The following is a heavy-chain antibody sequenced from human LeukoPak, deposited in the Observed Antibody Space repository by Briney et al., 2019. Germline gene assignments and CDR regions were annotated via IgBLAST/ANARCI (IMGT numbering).Heavy chain of an antibody. V-gene: IGHV4-59*01. Sequence: TSETLSLTCTVSGGSISTYYWSWIRQPPGKGLEWIGYIYYSGSTNYNPSLKSRVSISVDTSKNQFSLKLSSVTAADTAVYYCARVPAAGTGPDSWGQGTLVTVSS. CDR3: ARVPAAGTGPDS. J-gene: IGHJ4*02. D-gene: IGHD6-13*01. CDR1: GGSISTYY. CDR2: IYYSGST.